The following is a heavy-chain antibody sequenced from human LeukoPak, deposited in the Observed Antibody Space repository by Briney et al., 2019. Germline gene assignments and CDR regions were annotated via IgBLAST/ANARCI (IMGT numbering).Heavy chain of an antibody. CDR3: ARVRHCSTGVCYSAFDI. D-gene: IGHD2-8*01. J-gene: IGHJ3*02. Sequence: GGSLRLSCAASQFTLSRYWMHWVRQAPGKGLVWVSRINSDGSSKSYADSVKGRFTISRDDAKNTLYLQMNSLRAEDTAVYYCARVRHCSTGVCYSAFDIWGQGTTVTVSS. V-gene: IGHV3-74*01. CDR2: INSDGSSK. CDR1: QFTLSRYW.